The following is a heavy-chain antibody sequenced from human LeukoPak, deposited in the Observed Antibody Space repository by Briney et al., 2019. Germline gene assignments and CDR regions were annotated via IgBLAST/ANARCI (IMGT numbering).Heavy chain of an antibody. V-gene: IGHV3-21*01. D-gene: IGHD3-10*01. Sequence: GGSLRLSCAASGFTFSSYIMNWVRQAPGKGLEWVSSISSSSSYIYYADSVKGRFTISRDNAKNSLYLQMNSLRAEDTAVYYCARTQYYGSGTWYFDDWGQGTLVTVSS. CDR2: ISSSSSYI. CDR1: GFTFSSYI. J-gene: IGHJ4*02. CDR3: ARTQYYGSGTWYFDD.